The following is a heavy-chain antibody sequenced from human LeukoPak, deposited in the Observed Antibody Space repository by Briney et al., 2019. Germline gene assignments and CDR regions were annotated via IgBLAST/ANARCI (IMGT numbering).Heavy chain of an antibody. CDR1: GGSFSGYY. CDR2: ISHSGRT. J-gene: IGHJ4*02. D-gene: IGHD2/OR15-2a*01. Sequence: PSETLSLTCGVYGGSFSGYYWNWIRQPPGKGLEWIGEISHSGRTNYNPSLKSRVTMSVDTSQNHFSLKLSSVTAADTAVYYCASRRHPLFRTFFDYWGQGTLVTVSS. V-gene: IGHV4-34*01. CDR3: ASRRHPLFRTFFDY.